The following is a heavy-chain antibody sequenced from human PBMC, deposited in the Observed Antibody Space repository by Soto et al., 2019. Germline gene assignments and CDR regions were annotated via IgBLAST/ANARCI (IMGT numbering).Heavy chain of an antibody. CDR3: ATQEVGGSYVYTFDP. D-gene: IGHD1-26*01. CDR1: GGSISSSSYY. Sequence: LETLSLTCTVSGGSISSSSYYWGWIRQPPGKGLEWIGSIYYSGSTYYNPSLKSRVTISVDTSKNHFSLKLSSVTAADTAVYYCATQEVGGSYVYTFDPWGQGTLVTVS. J-gene: IGHJ5*02. V-gene: IGHV4-39*02. CDR2: IYYSGST.